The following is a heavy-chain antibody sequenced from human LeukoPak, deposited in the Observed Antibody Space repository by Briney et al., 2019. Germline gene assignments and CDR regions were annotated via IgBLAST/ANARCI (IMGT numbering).Heavy chain of an antibody. CDR3: ARDLGSSEDAFDI. CDR1: GYTFTSYD. Sequence: ASVKVSCKASGYTFTSYDINWVRQATGQGLEWMGRIIPIVGIVNYAQKFQGRVTITADKSTSTAYMELRSLRSDDTAVYYCARDLGSSEDAFDIWGQGTMVTVSS. V-gene: IGHV1-69*04. D-gene: IGHD2-2*01. CDR2: IIPIVGIV. J-gene: IGHJ3*02.